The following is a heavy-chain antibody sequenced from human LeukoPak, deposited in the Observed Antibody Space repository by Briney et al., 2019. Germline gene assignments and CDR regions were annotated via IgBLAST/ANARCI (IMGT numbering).Heavy chain of an antibody. D-gene: IGHD4/OR15-4a*01. CDR3: ARGANSGRFDY. CDR1: GGTFSSYA. CDR2: ISAYNGNT. V-gene: IGHV1-18*01. J-gene: IGHJ4*02. Sequence: ASVTVSCTASGGTFSSYAISWVRQAPGQGLEWMGWISAYNGNTNYAQKLQGRVTMTTDTSTSTAYMELRSLRSDDTAVYYCARGANSGRFDYWGQGTLVTVSS.